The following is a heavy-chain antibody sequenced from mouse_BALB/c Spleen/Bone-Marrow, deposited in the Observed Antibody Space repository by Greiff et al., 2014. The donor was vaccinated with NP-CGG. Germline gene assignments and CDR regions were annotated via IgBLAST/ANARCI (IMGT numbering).Heavy chain of an antibody. V-gene: IGHV1-82*01. D-gene: IGHD1-1*01. CDR2: IYPGDGDT. Sequence: VQLQQSGPELVKPGASVKISCTGSGYASSSSWMNWVKQRPGQGLEWIGRIYPGDGDTNSNGRFKGKATLTADRSSNTAYMQLSSLTSVDSAVYFCARSAYYGSSYGAMDYWGQGTSVTVSS. CDR3: ARSAYYGSSYGAMDY. CDR1: GYASSSSW. J-gene: IGHJ4*01.